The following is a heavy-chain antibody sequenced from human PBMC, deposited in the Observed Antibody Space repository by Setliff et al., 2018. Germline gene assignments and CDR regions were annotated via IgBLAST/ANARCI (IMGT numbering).Heavy chain of an antibody. D-gene: IGHD2-2*02. CDR1: GGTFSSYA. CDR2: IIPTFGTA. Sequence: SVKVSCKASGGTFSSYAISWVRQAPGQGLEWMGGIIPTFGTANYAQKFQGRVTITADESTSTAYMELSSLRSEDTAVYYCARDSRGLVPAAIEGSYYYYGMDVWGQGTTVTVSS. V-gene: IGHV1-69*13. J-gene: IGHJ6*02. CDR3: ARDSRGLVPAAIEGSYYYYGMDV.